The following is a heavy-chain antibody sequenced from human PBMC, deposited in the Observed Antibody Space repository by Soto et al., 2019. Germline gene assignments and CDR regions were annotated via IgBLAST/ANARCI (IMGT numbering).Heavy chain of an antibody. CDR1: GYTLTELS. CDR3: ATARITIFGVVDHWFDP. J-gene: IGHJ5*02. CDR2: FDPEDGET. Sequence: ASVQVSCKVSGYTLTELSMHWVRQAPGKGLEWMGGFDPEDGETIYAQKFQGRVTMTEDTSTDTAYMELSSLSSEATAVYYCATARITIFGVVDHWFDPWGQGALVTVSS. V-gene: IGHV1-24*01. D-gene: IGHD3-3*01.